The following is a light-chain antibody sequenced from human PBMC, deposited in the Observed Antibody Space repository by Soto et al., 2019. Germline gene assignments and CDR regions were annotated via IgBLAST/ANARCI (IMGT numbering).Light chain of an antibody. CDR3: LSYDSSLSGYV. V-gene: IGLV1-40*01. CDR1: SANIGSADH. CDR2: GNI. J-gene: IGLJ1*01. Sequence: QSALTQPPSVSGAPGQRVTISCTGSSANIGSADHVHWYQQLPGKSPKLLIHGNIHRPSGVPDRFSGSKSGTSASLTISGLQAEDEADYYCLSYDSSLSGYVFGGGTKVTVL.